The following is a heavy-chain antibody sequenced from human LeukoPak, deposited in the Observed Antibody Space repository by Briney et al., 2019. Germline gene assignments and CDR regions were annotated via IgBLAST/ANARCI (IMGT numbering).Heavy chain of an antibody. J-gene: IGHJ6*03. Sequence: SETLSLTCTVSGGSISSHYWSWIRQPAGKGLEWIGRIYTSGSTNYNPSLKSRVTMSVDTSKNQFSLKLSSVTAADTAVYYCARDLRLGESYYHYMDVWGKGTTVTVSS. CDR2: IYTSGST. V-gene: IGHV4-4*07. CDR3: ARDLRLGESYYHYMDV. CDR1: GGSISSHY. D-gene: IGHD3-16*01.